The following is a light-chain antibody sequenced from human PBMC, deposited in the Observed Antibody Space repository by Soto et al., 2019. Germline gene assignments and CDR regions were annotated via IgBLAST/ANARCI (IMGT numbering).Light chain of an antibody. Sequence: DIQMTQSPSSLSASVGDRVTITCRASQGIRNDLAWYQQSPGKAPKRLIYGASTLQSGVPSRYSGSGTGPEFTLPLDSLQSEDLAPYNCSQHNSYPVTFGGGTKVAIK. J-gene: IGKJ4*01. CDR1: QGIRND. V-gene: IGKV1-17*01. CDR2: GAS. CDR3: SQHNSYPVT.